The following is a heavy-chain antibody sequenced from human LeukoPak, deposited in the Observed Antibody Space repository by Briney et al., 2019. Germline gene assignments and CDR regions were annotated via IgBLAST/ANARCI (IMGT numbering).Heavy chain of an antibody. CDR1: GFTFSSYA. Sequence: PGGSLRLSCAASGFTFSSYAMSWVRQAPGKGLEWVSAISGSGGSTYYADSVKGRFTISRDNSKNTLYPQMNSLRAEDTAVYYCAKRLAAAGTRSVDYWGQGTLVTVSS. D-gene: IGHD6-13*01. CDR2: ISGSGGST. V-gene: IGHV3-23*01. J-gene: IGHJ4*02. CDR3: AKRLAAAGTRSVDY.